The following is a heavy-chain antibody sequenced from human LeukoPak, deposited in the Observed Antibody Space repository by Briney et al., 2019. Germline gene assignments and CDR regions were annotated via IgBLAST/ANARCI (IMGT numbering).Heavy chain of an antibody. CDR2: INPNSGGT. J-gene: IGHJ5*02. D-gene: IGHD5-18*01. CDR3: ARGTRGYSYGYGGFDP. CDR1: GYTFTGYY. Sequence: ASVKVSCKASGYTFTGYYMHWVRQAPGQGLEWMGWINPNSGGTNYAQKFQGRVTMTRDTSISTAYMELSSLRSEDTAVYYCARGTRGYSYGYGGFDPWGQGTLVTVSS. V-gene: IGHV1-2*02.